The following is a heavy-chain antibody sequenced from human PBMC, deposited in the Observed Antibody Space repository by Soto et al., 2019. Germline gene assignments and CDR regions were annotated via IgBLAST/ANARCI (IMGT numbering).Heavy chain of an antibody. CDR1: GYTFTRYG. J-gene: IGHJ5*02. CDR2: INVDSGHT. V-gene: IGHV1-3*01. D-gene: IGHD6-19*01. Sequence: QVQLVQSGAEVKKPGASVRVSCKASGYTFTRYGMHWVRQAPGQGREWMGWINVDSGHTKYSQKFQGRLIIARDTSADTLYMDLIRLGSEDTAVYYCARELDGSGWYWFDPWGQGTLVTVSS. CDR3: ARELDGSGWYWFDP.